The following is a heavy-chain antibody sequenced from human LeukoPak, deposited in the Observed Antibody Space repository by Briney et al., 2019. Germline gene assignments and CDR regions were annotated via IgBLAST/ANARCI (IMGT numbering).Heavy chain of an antibody. CDR1: GGTFSSYA. CDR3: ARETLSDYGGNSPFDY. D-gene: IGHD4-23*01. Sequence: ASVKVSCKASGGTFSSYAISWVRQAPGQGLEWMGGIIPIFGTANYAQKFQGRVTITADKSTSTAYMELSSLRSEDTAVYYCARETLSDYGGNSPFDYWGQGTLVTVSS. V-gene: IGHV1-69*06. J-gene: IGHJ4*02. CDR2: IIPIFGTA.